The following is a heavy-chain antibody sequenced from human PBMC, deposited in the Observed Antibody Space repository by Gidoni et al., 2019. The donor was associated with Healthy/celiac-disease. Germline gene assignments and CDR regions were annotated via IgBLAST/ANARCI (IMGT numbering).Heavy chain of an antibody. J-gene: IGHJ3*02. CDR1: GGSISSGSYY. Sequence: QVQLQESGPGLVKPSQTLSLTCTVSGGSISSGSYYWSWIRQPAGKGLEWIGRIYTSGSTNYNPSLKSRVTISVDTSKNQFSLKLSSVTAADTAVYYCARDESVGTPWLAFDIWGQGTMVTVSS. CDR3: ARDESVGTPWLAFDI. CDR2: IYTSGST. D-gene: IGHD5-12*01. V-gene: IGHV4-61*02.